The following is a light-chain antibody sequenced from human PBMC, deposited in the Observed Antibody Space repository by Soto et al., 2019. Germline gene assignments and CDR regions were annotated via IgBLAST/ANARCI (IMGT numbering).Light chain of an antibody. CDR2: WAS. CDR1: QSVLYSSNNKNY. CDR3: QQRRSWPPTIT. V-gene: IGKV4-1*01. Sequence: DIVMTQSPDSLAVSLGERATINCKSSQSVLYSSNNKNYLAWYQQKPGQPPKLLIYWASTRESGVPDRFSGSGSGTDFTLTISSLEPEDFAVYYCQQRRSWPPTITFGQGTRLEIK. J-gene: IGKJ5*01.